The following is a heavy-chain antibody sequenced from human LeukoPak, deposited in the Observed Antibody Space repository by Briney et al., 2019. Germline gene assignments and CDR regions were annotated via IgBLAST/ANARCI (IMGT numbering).Heavy chain of an antibody. CDR1: GFTFSSYS. D-gene: IGHD2-15*01. J-gene: IGHJ6*03. V-gene: IGHV3-21*01. CDR3: ARSPGVCSGGSCYSGYYYYYMDV. CDR2: ISSSSSYI. Sequence: GGSLRLSCAASGFTFSSYSMNWVRQAPGKGLEWVSSISSSSSYIYYADSVKGRFTISRDNAKNSLYLQMNSLRAEDTAVYYCARSPGVCSGGSCYSGYYYYYMDVWGKGTTVTVSS.